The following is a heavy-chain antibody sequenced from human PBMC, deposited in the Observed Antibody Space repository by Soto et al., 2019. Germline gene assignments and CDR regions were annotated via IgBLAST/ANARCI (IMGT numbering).Heavy chain of an antibody. CDR2: INTNGGST. Sequence: QVQLVQSGAEVKKPGASVKVSCKASGYIFINYYIHWVRQAPGQGLEWIGIINTNGGSTNYAQKFRGRIPLARDTSTSTVYVALSSLRSEDTAMYYCARDLAAGDFWGQGTLVTVSS. CDR3: ARDLAAGDF. J-gene: IGHJ4*02. CDR1: GYIFINYY. D-gene: IGHD6-13*01. V-gene: IGHV1-46*01.